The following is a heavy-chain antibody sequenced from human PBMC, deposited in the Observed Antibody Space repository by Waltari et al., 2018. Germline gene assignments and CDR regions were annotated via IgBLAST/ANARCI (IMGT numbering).Heavy chain of an antibody. V-gene: IGHV4-59*11. J-gene: IGHJ4*02. CDR1: GGSISSHY. Sequence: QLQLQESGPGLVKPSETLSLTCTVSGGSISSHYWSWIRQPPGKGLEWIGYIYYSGSINNTPSLKGRVTRSVDTSKNQFSLKLSSVTAADTAVYYCASSAAAGTFPFDYWGQGTLVTVSS. D-gene: IGHD6-13*01. CDR2: IYYSGSI. CDR3: ASSAAAGTFPFDY.